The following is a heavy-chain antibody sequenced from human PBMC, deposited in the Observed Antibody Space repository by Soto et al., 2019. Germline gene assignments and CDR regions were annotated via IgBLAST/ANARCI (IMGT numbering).Heavy chain of an antibody. V-gene: IGHV1-46*01. CDR1: GYTFTSQY. CDR3: ARDLRSSGPFDY. Sequence: QVQLVQSGAEVKKPGAPAKVSCKASGYTFTSQYIHWVRQAPGQGLEWMGLINPSDGSTRYAQKFQGRVTMTRDTSTSTVYMELSSLRSEDTAVYYCARDLRSSGPFDYWGQGTLVTVTS. J-gene: IGHJ4*02. D-gene: IGHD6-19*01. CDR2: INPSDGST.